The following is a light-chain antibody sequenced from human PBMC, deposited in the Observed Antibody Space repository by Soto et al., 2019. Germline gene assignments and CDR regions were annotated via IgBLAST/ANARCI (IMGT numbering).Light chain of an antibody. Sequence: DIPMTQSPSTLSASVGDRVTITCRASQSISIWLAWYQQKVGKAPKLLIYKASNLESGVPSRFSGSGSGTVFTLAISSLQPDDFATYYCQQYDSDRTFGQGTKVDSK. V-gene: IGKV1-5*03. CDR3: QQYDSDRT. J-gene: IGKJ1*01. CDR2: KAS. CDR1: QSISIW.